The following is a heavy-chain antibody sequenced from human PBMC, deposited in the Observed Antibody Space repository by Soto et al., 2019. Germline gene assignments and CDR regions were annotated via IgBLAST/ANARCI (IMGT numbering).Heavy chain of an antibody. Sequence: PLGSLRLSCATSGFTTSSNFWMSWVRQAPGRGLEWVANIRQDGSDQFYVDSVKGRFTISRDNPEESVYLQMNSLRVEDTAVYFCALYYDYSSGYYTGISYWGQGTPVTVSS. D-gene: IGHD3-3*01. CDR2: IRQDGSDQ. J-gene: IGHJ4*02. CDR1: GFTTSSNFW. CDR3: ALYYDYSSGYYTGISY. V-gene: IGHV3-7*03.